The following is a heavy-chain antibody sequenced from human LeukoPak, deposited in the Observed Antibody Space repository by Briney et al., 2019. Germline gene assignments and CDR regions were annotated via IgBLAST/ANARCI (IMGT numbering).Heavy chain of an antibody. J-gene: IGHJ4*02. Sequence: SQTLSLTCTVSGGSISTGSYYWSWIRQPAGKGLEWIGRIYTSGSTNYNPSLKSRVTISVDTSKNQFSLKLSSVTAADTAVYYCARDRGKDGYNYFDYWGQGTLVTVSS. V-gene: IGHV4-61*02. CDR1: GGSISTGSYY. CDR3: ARDRGKDGYNYFDY. D-gene: IGHD5-24*01. CDR2: IYTSGST.